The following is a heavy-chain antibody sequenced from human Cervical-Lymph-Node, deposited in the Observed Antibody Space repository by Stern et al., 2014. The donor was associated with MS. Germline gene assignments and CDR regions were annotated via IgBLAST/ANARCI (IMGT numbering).Heavy chain of an antibody. CDR2: IIPIFGTA. J-gene: IGHJ4*02. CDR3: ARAAYSTSSYNY. Sequence: VQLVESGAEVKKPGSSVKVSCKASGGTFNTNVISWVRQAPGQGLEWMGGIIPIFGTALYAPKFQGRVTLTANESTRAGYIDLSSLISEDTAVYSWARAAYSTSSYNYWGQGTLVIVSS. V-gene: IGHV1-69*01. CDR1: GGTFNTNV. D-gene: IGHD6-6*01.